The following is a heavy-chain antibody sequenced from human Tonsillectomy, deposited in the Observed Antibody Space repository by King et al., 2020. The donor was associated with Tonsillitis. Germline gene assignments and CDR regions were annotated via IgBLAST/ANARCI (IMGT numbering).Heavy chain of an antibody. CDR1: GFTFSSYW. J-gene: IGHJ4*02. CDR3: ARALRQQVEGLSDY. D-gene: IGHD6-13*01. Sequence: VQLVESGGGLVQPGGSLRLSCAASGFTFSSYWMSWVRQAPGKGLEWVANIKQDGSEKYYVDSVKGRFTISRDNAKNTLYLQMNSLRAEDTAVDYCARALRQQVEGLSDYLGQGTLVTVSS. CDR2: IKQDGSEK. V-gene: IGHV3-7*01.